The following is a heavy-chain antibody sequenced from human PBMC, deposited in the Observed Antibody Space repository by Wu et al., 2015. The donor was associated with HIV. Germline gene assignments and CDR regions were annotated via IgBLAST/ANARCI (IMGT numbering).Heavy chain of an antibody. CDR2: IKPSNGLI. D-gene: IGHD1-1*01. CDR3: TRNVEN. V-gene: IGHV1-2*02. CDR1: GYTFTDHY. Sequence: VQLVQSGAEVKKPGASVKVSCKASGYTFTDHYIHWVRQAPGQGLEWMGWIKPSNGLINYAPKIQGRVTMTRDTSINTAYMELTRLTSDDTAIYYCTRNVENWGQGTLVTVSS. J-gene: IGHJ4*02.